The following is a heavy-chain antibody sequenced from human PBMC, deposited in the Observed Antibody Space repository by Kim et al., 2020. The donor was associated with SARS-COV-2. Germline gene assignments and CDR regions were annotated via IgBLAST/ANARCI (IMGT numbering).Heavy chain of an antibody. Sequence: GGSLRLSCAASGFTFSSYAMHWVRQAPGKGLEWVAVISYDGSNKYYADSVKGRFTISRDNSKNTLYLQMNSLRAEDTAVYYCARDLPGYCSGGSCFLRFLASFQHWGQGTLVTVSS. D-gene: IGHD2-15*01. V-gene: IGHV3-30*04. J-gene: IGHJ1*01. CDR1: GFTFSSYA. CDR2: ISYDGSNK. CDR3: ARDLPGYCSGGSCFLRFLASFQH.